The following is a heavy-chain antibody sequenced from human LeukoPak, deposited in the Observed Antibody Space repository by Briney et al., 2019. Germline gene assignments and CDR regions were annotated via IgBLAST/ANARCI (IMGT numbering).Heavy chain of an antibody. Sequence: ASVKVSCKVSGYTLTELSMHWVRQAPGKGLEWMGGFDPEDGETIYAQKFQGRVTMTEDTSTDTAYMELSSLRSEDTAVYYCATGVLWSIRPHNWFDHWGQGTLVTVSS. CDR3: ATGVLWSIRPHNWFDH. D-gene: IGHD2-21*01. J-gene: IGHJ5*02. V-gene: IGHV1-24*01. CDR1: GYTLTELS. CDR2: FDPEDGET.